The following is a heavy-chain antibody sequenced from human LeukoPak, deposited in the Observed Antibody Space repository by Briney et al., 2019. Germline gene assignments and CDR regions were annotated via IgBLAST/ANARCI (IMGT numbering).Heavy chain of an antibody. J-gene: IGHJ6*02. CDR1: GFTFSSYA. Sequence: GGSLRLSCAASGFTFSSYAMTWVRQAPGKGLEWFSAISGGGGGTFYADSVKGRFTISRDNSKNTLYLKMNSLSAEDTAVYYCAKDLGGKPYYYYGMDVWGQGTTVTVSS. CDR3: AKDLGGKPYYYYGMDV. CDR2: ISGGGGGT. V-gene: IGHV3-23*01.